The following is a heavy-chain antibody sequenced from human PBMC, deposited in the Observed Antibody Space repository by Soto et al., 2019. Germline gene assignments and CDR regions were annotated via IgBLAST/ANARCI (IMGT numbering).Heavy chain of an antibody. J-gene: IGHJ4*02. V-gene: IGHV1-46*01. CDR3: ARVYCSGGSCYGIDY. CDR2: INPGGGT. Sequence: QVQLVQSGAEVKKPGASVKVSCKASGYTFTSYYVHWVRQAPGQGLEWMGIINPGGGTSYAQKFQGRVTMTRDTSRGTVYMELSRLRSEDTAVYYCARVYCSGGSCYGIDYWGQGTLVTVSS. CDR1: GYTFTSYY. D-gene: IGHD2-15*01.